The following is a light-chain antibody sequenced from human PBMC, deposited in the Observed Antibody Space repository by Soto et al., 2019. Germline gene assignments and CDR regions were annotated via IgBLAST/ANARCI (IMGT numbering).Light chain of an antibody. Sequence: DIQMTQSPSSLSASVGDRVTITCRASQSISSYLNWYQQKPGKAPKLLIYAASSLQRGVPSRFSGSGSGTEFTLTISSLQPEDFSTYYCQQSYRTARTFGQGTKVEIK. V-gene: IGKV1-39*01. CDR3: QQSYRTART. CDR1: QSISSY. CDR2: AAS. J-gene: IGKJ1*01.